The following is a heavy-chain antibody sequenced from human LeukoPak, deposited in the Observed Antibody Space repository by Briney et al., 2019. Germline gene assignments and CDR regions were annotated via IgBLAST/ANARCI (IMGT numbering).Heavy chain of an antibody. V-gene: IGHV4-30-2*01. CDR2: IYHSGST. CDR1: GGSIRSGGYS. J-gene: IGHJ6*04. D-gene: IGHD3-10*01. CDR3: ARGPSPYYGSGSYFGMDV. Sequence: SQTLSLTCAVSGGSIRSGGYSWSWIRQPPGKGLEWIGYIYHSGSTYYNPSLKSRVTISVDRSKNQFSLKLSSVTAADTAVYYCARGPSPYYGSGSYFGMDVWGKGTTVTVSS.